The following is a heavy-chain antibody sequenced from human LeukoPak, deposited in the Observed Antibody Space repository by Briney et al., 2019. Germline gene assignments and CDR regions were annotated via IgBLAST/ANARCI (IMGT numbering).Heavy chain of an antibody. D-gene: IGHD5-18*01. CDR1: GYSFTSYW. CDR2: IYPGDSET. J-gene: IGHJ4*02. V-gene: IGHV5-51*01. Sequence: GESLKISCKGSGYSFTSYWIGWVRQMPGKGLDLMGIIYPGDSETKYSPSFQGQVTFSADKSINTAYLQWSSLKASDSAIYYCARPSGFSYGRCDHWGQGTLVTVSS. CDR3: ARPSGFSYGRCDH.